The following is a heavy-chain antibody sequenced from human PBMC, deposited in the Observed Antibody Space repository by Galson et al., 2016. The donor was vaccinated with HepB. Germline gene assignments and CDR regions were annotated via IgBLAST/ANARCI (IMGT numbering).Heavy chain of an antibody. CDR3: ARLGGRYCSSTTCYMGFDY. CDR2: MFIGDSET. D-gene: IGHD2-2*02. Sequence: QSGAEVKKPGESLKISCKASGYNFTNYWIGWVRQMPGKGLEWMGNMFIGDSETTYSPSFQGQVIISADKSINTAYLHWRSLKASDTAIYYCARLGGRYCSSTTCYMGFDYWGQGTLVTVSS. V-gene: IGHV5-51*01. CDR1: GYNFTNYW. J-gene: IGHJ4*02.